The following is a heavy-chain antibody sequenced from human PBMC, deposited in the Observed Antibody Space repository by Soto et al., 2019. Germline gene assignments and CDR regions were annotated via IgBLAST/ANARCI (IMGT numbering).Heavy chain of an antibody. CDR1: GFTFATYD. V-gene: IGHV3-21*01. CDR3: ARALYDAPIDY. Sequence: EVLLVESGGGLVKPGGSLRLSCAASGFTFATYDMNWVRQAPGKGLEWVSYISSDSAHIYYADSMKGRFTISRDDAKNSLYLQMNSLRVDDTAVYYGARALYDAPIDYWGQGTLVTVSS. D-gene: IGHD3-16*01. J-gene: IGHJ4*02. CDR2: ISSDSAHI.